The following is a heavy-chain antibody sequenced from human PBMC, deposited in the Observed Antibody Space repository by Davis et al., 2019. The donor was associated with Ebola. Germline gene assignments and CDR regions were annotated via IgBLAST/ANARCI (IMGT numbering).Heavy chain of an antibody. J-gene: IGHJ6*02. Sequence: PGGSLRLSCAASGFTFSSYAMHWVRQAPGKGLEWVAVISYDGSNKYYADSVKGRFTISRDNSKNTLYLQMNSLRAEDTAVYYCAREHDYIWGSYRYTRDYYYYGMDVWGQGTTVTVSS. V-gene: IGHV3-30-3*01. CDR2: ISYDGSNK. CDR1: GFTFSSYA. D-gene: IGHD3-16*02. CDR3: AREHDYIWGSYRYTRDYYYYGMDV.